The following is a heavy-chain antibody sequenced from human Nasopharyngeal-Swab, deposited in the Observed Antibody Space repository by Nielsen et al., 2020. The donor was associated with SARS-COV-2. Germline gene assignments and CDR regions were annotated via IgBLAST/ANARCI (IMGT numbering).Heavy chain of an antibody. CDR2: IYYTGSS. D-gene: IGHD5-12*01. Sequence: SETLSLTCTVSGDSLSSGDYLWTWIRQPPGKGLEWIGYIYYTGSSSYNPSLKRRLTISVDTSKNPFSLKLTSVTAADTAVYYCARETYGAYASFAYWGQGTLVTVSS. V-gene: IGHV4-30-4*01. CDR1: GDSLSSGDYL. J-gene: IGHJ4*02. CDR3: ARETYGAYASFAY.